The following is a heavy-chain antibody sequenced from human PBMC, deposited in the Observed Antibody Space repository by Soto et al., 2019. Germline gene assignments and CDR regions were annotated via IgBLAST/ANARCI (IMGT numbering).Heavy chain of an antibody. V-gene: IGHV1-69*01. CDR3: ARTRIAASPDFSCDLVTYYLYGMDV. CDR1: GGTFTSYP. D-gene: IGHD6-6*01. J-gene: IGHJ6*02. Sequence: QVQLVQSGAEVNKPGSSVKVSCKASGGTFTSYPISWVRQAPGQGLEWMGGIIPIFVTANYAQKFQGRVTVTAEESPSTAYMELTSLRSEDTAVYYCARTRIAASPDFSCDLVTYYLYGMDVWGQGTTVTVSS. CDR2: IIPIFVTA.